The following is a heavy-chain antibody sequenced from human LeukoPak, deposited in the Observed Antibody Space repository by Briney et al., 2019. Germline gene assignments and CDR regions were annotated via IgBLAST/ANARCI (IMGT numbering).Heavy chain of an antibody. CDR1: GVTFSSYG. Sequence: QPGGSLRLSCAASGVTFSSYGMRWVRQAPGKGREWVAVISYDGSKKYYEDPVKGRFTISRDNSKHTLYLQMNSLRAEDTAVYYCAKSPLGSRSYYSILGIDYWGQGTLVTVSS. D-gene: IGHD3-10*01. CDR2: ISYDGSKK. V-gene: IGHV3-30*18. CDR3: AKSPLGSRSYYSILGIDY. J-gene: IGHJ4*02.